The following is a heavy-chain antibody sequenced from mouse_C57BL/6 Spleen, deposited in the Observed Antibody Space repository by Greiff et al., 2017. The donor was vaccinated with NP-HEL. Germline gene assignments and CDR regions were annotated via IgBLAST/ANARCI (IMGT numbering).Heavy chain of an antibody. Sequence: EVKLVESGAELVKPGASVKLSCTASGFNITDYYMHWVKQRTEQGLEWIGRLDPEDGATKYAPPFPGKATITADPSSNTAYLQLSSLTSEDTAVYYCARGTGTGFDYWGQGTTLTVSS. CDR1: GFNITDYY. CDR3: ARGTGTGFDY. D-gene: IGHD4-1*01. V-gene: IGHV14-2*01. J-gene: IGHJ2*01. CDR2: LDPEDGAT.